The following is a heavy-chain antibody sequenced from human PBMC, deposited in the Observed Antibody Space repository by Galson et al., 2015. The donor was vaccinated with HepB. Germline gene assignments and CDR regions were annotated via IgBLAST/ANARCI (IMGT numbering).Heavy chain of an antibody. Sequence: SLRLSCAASGFTFNNAWMAWVRQTPGKGLEWVGRIKSNTDGGTTDYAAPVRGRFTISRDDSKNTLFLQLNSLRTEDTAVYYCATGVVAVYYYSGVDVWGQGTTVTVSS. V-gene: IGHV3-15*01. CDR3: ATGVVAVYYYSGVDV. D-gene: IGHD2-15*01. CDR2: IKSNTDGGTT. J-gene: IGHJ6*02. CDR1: GFTFNNAW.